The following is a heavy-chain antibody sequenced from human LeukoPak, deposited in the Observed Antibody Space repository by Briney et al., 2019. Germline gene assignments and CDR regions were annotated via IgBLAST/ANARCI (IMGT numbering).Heavy chain of an antibody. Sequence: GGSLRLSCAASGFTFSSYWMHWVRQAPGKGLVWVARIYIDGSSTSYADSVKGRFTISRDNAKNTLYLQMNSLRAEDTAVYYCTRDSYCGDDCYLHYYYYYGMDVWGQGTTVTVSS. CDR2: IYIDGSST. CDR1: GFTFSSYW. J-gene: IGHJ6*02. V-gene: IGHV3-74*01. CDR3: TRDSYCGDDCYLHYYYYYGMDV. D-gene: IGHD2-21*02.